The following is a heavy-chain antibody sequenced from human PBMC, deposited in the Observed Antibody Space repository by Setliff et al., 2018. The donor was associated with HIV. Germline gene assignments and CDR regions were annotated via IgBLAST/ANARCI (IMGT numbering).Heavy chain of an antibody. CDR1: GVSISNYY. CDR3: ARVAYDFSTIYYYENWFDP. CDR2: MYYSGNT. J-gene: IGHJ5*02. D-gene: IGHD3-22*01. Sequence: SETLSLTCTVSGVSISNYYWSWIRQPPGKGLEWIGYMYYSGNTNYNPSLKSRVTISVDTSKSQFSLNLNSVTAADTAVYFCARVAYDFSTIYYYENWFDPWGQGILVTVSS. V-gene: IGHV4-59*08.